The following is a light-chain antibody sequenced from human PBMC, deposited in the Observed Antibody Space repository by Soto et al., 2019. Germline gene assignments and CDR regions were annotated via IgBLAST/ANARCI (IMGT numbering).Light chain of an antibody. Sequence: IVLTQSPATLSLSPGERATLSCRASQSVSNHLGWYQQKSAQAPRLLISDVSKRATGIPARFSGSGSGTDFTLAISGLEAEDFAVYYCQHRVNWPTFGGGTKVEIK. J-gene: IGKJ4*01. CDR2: DVS. CDR1: QSVSNH. CDR3: QHRVNWPT. V-gene: IGKV3-11*01.